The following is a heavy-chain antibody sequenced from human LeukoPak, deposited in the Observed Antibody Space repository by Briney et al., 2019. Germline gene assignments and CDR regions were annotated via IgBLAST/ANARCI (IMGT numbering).Heavy chain of an antibody. V-gene: IGHV3-30*18. CDR2: ISYDGNTK. CDR3: AKEILTGYYLDY. J-gene: IGHJ4*02. D-gene: IGHD3-9*01. CDR1: GFTFSSYG. Sequence: PGGSLRLSCAASGFTFSSYGMQWVRQAPGKGPEWVAVISYDGNTKYYADSVKGRFTISRDNAKNTLYLQMNSLRAEDTAVYYCAKEILTGYYLDYWGQGTQVTVSS.